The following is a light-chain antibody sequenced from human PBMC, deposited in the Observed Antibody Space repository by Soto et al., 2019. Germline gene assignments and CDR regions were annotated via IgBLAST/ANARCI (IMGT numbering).Light chain of an antibody. CDR3: QQYNSYSGT. J-gene: IGKJ4*01. CDR2: KAS. Sequence: DIQMTQSPSTLSASVGDRVTITCRASQSISSWLAWYQQKPGKAPKLLIYKASSLESGVPSRFSGCGSGTEFTLTISSLQPDDFATYYCQQYNSYSGTFGGGTKVEIK. V-gene: IGKV1-5*03. CDR1: QSISSW.